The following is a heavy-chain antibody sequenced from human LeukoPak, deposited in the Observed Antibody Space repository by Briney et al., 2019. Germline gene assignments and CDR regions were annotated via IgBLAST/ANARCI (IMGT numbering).Heavy chain of an antibody. D-gene: IGHD3-10*01. CDR2: IYYSGST. J-gene: IGHJ4*02. CDR3: AKVAKYYYGPETYFFFEH. Sequence: PSETLSLTCTVSGGSISSSSYYWGWIRQPPGKGLEWIGSIYYSGSTYYNPSLKSRVTISVDTSKNQFSLNLRSVTAEDTAVYYCAKVAKYYYGPETYFFFEHWAQGTLVTVSS. V-gene: IGHV4-39*07. CDR1: GGSISSSSYY.